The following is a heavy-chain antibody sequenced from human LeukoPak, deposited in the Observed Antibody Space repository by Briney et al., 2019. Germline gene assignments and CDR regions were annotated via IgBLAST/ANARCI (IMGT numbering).Heavy chain of an antibody. CDR2: IILIFGTA. Sequence: SVKVSCKASGGTFSSYAISWVRQAPGQGLEWMGGIILIFGTANYAQKFQGRVTITADESTSTAYMELSSLRSEDTAVYYCARGVTYYDFWSGYYLDYWGQGTLVTVSS. CDR1: GGTFSSYA. CDR3: ARGVTYYDFWSGYYLDY. D-gene: IGHD3-3*01. J-gene: IGHJ4*02. V-gene: IGHV1-69*01.